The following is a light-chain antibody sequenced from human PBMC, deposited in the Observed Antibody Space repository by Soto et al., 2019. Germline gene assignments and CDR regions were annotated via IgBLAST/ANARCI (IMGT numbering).Light chain of an antibody. Sequence: DIQMTQSPXXXSASXGXRVXXXXXASQXXSAWLAWYQQKPGKAPTLLIYDASSLENGVPSRFSGSGSGTDFTLTISSLQPNDFATYYCQQYDTYPWTFGQGTKVEIK. J-gene: IGKJ1*01. V-gene: IGKV1-5*01. CDR3: QQYDTYPWT. CDR1: QXXSAW. CDR2: DAS.